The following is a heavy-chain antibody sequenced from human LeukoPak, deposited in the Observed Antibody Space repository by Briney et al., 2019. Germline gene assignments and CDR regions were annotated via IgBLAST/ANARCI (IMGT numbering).Heavy chain of an antibody. D-gene: IGHD5-24*01. CDR2: INGHFNYI. J-gene: IGHJ4*02. CDR1: GSTFSAYS. Sequence: GGSLRLSCTASGSTFSAYSMTWVRQAPGKGLEWVSSINGHFNYIYYADSVKGRFTISRDNTKNSLYLHMNSLRADDTAVYYCAREGRDAFNPLFDYWGQGTLVTVSS. CDR3: AREGRDAFNPLFDY. V-gene: IGHV3-21*01.